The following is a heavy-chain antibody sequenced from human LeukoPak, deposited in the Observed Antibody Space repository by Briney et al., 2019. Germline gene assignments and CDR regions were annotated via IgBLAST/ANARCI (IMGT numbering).Heavy chain of an antibody. Sequence: GASVKVSCKASGYTFTSYDINWVRQATGQGLEWMGWMNPNSGNTGYAQKFQGRVTMTRNTSISTAYMELSSLRSEDTAVYYCARATYYYGSGSPAEVDYWGQGTPVTVSS. CDR2: MNPNSGNT. CDR1: GYTFTSYD. J-gene: IGHJ4*02. CDR3: ARATYYYGSGSPAEVDY. V-gene: IGHV1-8*01. D-gene: IGHD3-10*01.